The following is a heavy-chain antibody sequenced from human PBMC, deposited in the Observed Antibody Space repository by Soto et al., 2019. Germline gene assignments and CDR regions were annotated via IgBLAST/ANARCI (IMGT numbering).Heavy chain of an antibody. CDR3: AKLPKRTIFGVVTAFAP. V-gene: IGHV3-23*01. J-gene: IGHJ5*02. CDR1: GFTFRSYA. Sequence: GGSLRLSCAASGFTFRSYAMIWVRQAPGKGLEWVSAISGSGGSTYYADSVKGRFTISRDNSKNTLYLQMNSLRAEDTAVYYCAKLPKRTIFGVVTAFAPWGQGTLVTVSS. D-gene: IGHD3-3*01. CDR2: ISGSGGST.